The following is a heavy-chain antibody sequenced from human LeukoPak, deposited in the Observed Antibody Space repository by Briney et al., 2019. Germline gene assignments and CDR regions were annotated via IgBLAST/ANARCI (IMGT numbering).Heavy chain of an antibody. J-gene: IGHJ4*02. CDR2: IYHSGST. CDR1: GGSISSGGYS. D-gene: IGHD2-2*01. CDR3: ARERCSSTSCYSAGSVDY. Sequence: SETLSLTCAVSGGSISSGGYSWSWLRQPPGKGLEWIGYIYHSGSTYYNPSLKSRVTISVDRSKNQFSLKLSSVTAADTAVYYCARERCSSTSCYSAGSVDYWGQGTLVTVSS. V-gene: IGHV4-30-2*01.